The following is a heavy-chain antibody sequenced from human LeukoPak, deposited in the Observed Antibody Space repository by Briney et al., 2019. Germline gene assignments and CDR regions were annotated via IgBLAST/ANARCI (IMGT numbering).Heavy chain of an antibody. V-gene: IGHV1-24*01. CDR2: FDPEDGET. CDR1: GYTLTELS. D-gene: IGHD3-9*01. J-gene: IGHJ5*02. CDR3: ADFDWFTPRKNWFDP. Sequence: ASVKVSCKVSGYTLTELSMHWVRQAPGKGLEWMGGFDPEDGETIYAQKFQGRVTMTEDTSTDTAYMELSSLRSEDTAVYYCADFDWFTPRKNWFDPLGQGTLVTVSS.